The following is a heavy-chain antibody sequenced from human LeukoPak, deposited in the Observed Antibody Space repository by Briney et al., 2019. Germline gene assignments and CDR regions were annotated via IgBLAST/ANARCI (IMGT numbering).Heavy chain of an antibody. V-gene: IGHV1-18*01. D-gene: IGHD2-2*01. CDR1: GYTFTSYG. CDR3: ARVVVVPAAREHWFDP. CDR2: ISAYNGNT. J-gene: IGHJ5*02. Sequence: GASVKVPCKASGYTFTSYGISWVRQAPGQGLEWMGWISAYNGNTNYAQKLQGRVTMTTDTSTSTAYMELRSLRSDDTAVYYCARVVVVPAAREHWFDPWGQGTLVTVSS.